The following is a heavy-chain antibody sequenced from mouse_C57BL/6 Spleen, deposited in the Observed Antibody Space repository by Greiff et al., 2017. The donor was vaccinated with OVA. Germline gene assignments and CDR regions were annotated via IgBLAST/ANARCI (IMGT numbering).Heavy chain of an antibody. V-gene: IGHV5-17*01. Sequence: EVHLVESGGGLVKPGGSLKLSCAASGFTFSDYGMHWVRQAPEKGLEWVAYISSGSSTIYYADTVKGRFPSSRDIAKTTLFLQITSLRSEDTAMYYCGRREGCGNWYIDVWGTGTTVTVSS. J-gene: IGHJ1*03. CDR3: GRREGCGNWYIDV. CDR1: GFTFSDYG. D-gene: IGHD1-1*02. CDR2: ISSGSSTI.